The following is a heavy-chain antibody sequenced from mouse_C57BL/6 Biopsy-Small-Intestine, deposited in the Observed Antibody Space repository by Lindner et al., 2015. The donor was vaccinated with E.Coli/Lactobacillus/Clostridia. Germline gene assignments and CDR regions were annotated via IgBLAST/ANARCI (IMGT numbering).Heavy chain of an antibody. J-gene: IGHJ3*01. CDR3: VREIYYDYSWFAY. CDR1: GFTFNTYA. CDR2: IRSKSSNYAT. D-gene: IGHD2-4*01. Sequence: VQLQESGGRLVQPKGSLKLSCAASGFTFNTYAMHWVRQAPGKGLEWFARIRSKSSNYATYYADSVKDRFTISRDDSQSMLYLQMNNLKTEDTAMYYCVREIYYDYSWFAYWGQGTLVTVSA. V-gene: IGHV10-3*01.